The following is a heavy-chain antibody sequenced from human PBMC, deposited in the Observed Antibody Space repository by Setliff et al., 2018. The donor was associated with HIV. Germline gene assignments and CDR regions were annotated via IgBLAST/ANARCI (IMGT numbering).Heavy chain of an antibody. CDR2: ISPDGSRN. J-gene: IGHJ6*03. D-gene: IGHD5-12*01. CDR3: AREKTDGYPWDYSYIDL. CDR1: GFTFGDYC. V-gene: IGHV3-7*03. Sequence: GGSLRLSCVASGFTFGDYCMSWFRQAPGKGLEWVASISPDGSRNYCVGSVKGRFTISRDNSKNTLYLQMNSLRAEDTAVYYCAREKTDGYPWDYSYIDLWGKGTRSPSP.